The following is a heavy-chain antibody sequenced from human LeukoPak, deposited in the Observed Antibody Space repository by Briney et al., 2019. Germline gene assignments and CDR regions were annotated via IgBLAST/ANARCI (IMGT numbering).Heavy chain of an antibody. CDR2: INPNSGGT. CDR1: AYTFTSYG. CDR3: ARAGRGSMVRGIYYGMDV. Sequence: ASVKVSCKASAYTFTSYGITWVRQAPGQGLEWMGWINPNSGGTNYAQKFQGRVTMTRDTSISTAYMELSRLRSDDTAVYYCARAGRGSMVRGIYYGMDVWGQGTTVTVSS. D-gene: IGHD3-10*01. J-gene: IGHJ6*02. V-gene: IGHV1-2*02.